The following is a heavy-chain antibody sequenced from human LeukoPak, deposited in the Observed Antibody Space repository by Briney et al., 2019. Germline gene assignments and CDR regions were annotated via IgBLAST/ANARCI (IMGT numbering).Heavy chain of an antibody. CDR2: IYYSGST. Sequence: PSETLSLTCTVSGGSISSYYWSWIRQPPGKGLKWIGYIYYSGSTNYNPSLKSRVTISVDTSKNQFSLKLSSVTAADTAVYYCAGGIAAAGRARSWFDPWGQGTLVTVSS. J-gene: IGHJ5*02. V-gene: IGHV4-59*08. CDR3: AGGIAAAGRARSWFDP. D-gene: IGHD6-13*01. CDR1: GGSISSYY.